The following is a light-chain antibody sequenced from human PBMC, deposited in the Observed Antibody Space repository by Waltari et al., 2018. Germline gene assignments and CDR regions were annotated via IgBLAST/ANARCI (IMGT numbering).Light chain of an antibody. J-gene: IGKJ2*01. CDR3: HQYDHWPTFT. CDR1: QSVSGN. V-gene: IGKV3-15*01. CDR2: GAS. Sequence: EIVMTQSPATLSVSPGEGVTLSCRASQSVSGNLAWYQQRPGQAPRLLIYGASTRATGIPASFSGSRSGTELTLTISSLQSEDFAVYYCHQYDHWPTFTFGQGTKLEI.